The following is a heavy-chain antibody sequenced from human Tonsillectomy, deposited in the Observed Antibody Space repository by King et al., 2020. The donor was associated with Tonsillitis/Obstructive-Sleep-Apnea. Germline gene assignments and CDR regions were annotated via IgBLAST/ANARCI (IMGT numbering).Heavy chain of an antibody. D-gene: IGHD5-12*01. CDR3: AHTTRNRVATILLAFDI. CDR2: IYWDDDR. V-gene: IGHV2-5*02. J-gene: IGHJ3*02. Sequence: TLKESGPTLVKPTQTLTLTCTFSGFSLSTSGVGVGWIRQPPGKALEWLALIYWDDDRRYSPSLKNRLTITKDTTKNQVVLIMTNMDPVDTATYYCAHTTRNRVATILLAFDIWGQGTMVTVSS. CDR1: GFSLSTSGVG.